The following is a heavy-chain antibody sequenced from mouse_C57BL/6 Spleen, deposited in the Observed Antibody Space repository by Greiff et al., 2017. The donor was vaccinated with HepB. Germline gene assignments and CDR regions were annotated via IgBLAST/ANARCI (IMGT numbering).Heavy chain of an antibody. CDR2: IHPNSGST. V-gene: IGHV1-64*01. CDR1: GYTFTSYW. J-gene: IGHJ3*01. CDR3: ARSFTTVVATRAY. Sequence: VQLQESGAELVKPGASVKLSCKASGYTFTSYWMHWVKQRPGQGLEWIGMIHPNSGSTNYNEKFKSKATLTVDKSSSTAYMQLSSLTSEDSAVYYCARSFTTVVATRAYWGQGTLVTVSA. D-gene: IGHD1-1*01.